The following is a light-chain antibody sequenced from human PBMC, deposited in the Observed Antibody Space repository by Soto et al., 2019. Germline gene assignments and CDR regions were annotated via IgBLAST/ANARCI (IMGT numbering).Light chain of an antibody. CDR1: SSDVGGYNY. CDR2: EVT. V-gene: IGLV2-8*01. J-gene: IGLJ2*01. CDR3: SSYTTIKTVV. Sequence: QSALTQPPSASGSPGQSVTISCTGTSSDVGGYNYVSWYQQHPGKAPKLMIYEVTQRPSGVPNRFSGSKSGNTAYLTISGVQPEDEADYHCSSYTTIKTVVFGGGTKLTVL.